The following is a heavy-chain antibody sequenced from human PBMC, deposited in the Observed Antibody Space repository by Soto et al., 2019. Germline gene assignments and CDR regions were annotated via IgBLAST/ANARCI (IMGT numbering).Heavy chain of an antibody. CDR1: GGSISSGGYS. CDR2: IYHSGST. Sequence: SETLSLTCAVSGGSISSGGYSWSWIRQPPGKGLEWIGYIYHSGSTYYNPSLKSRVTISVDRSKNQFALKLSSVTAADTAVYYCARATTVTSLFDCWGQGTLVTVSS. V-gene: IGHV4-30-2*01. J-gene: IGHJ4*02. CDR3: ARATTVTSLFDC. D-gene: IGHD4-17*01.